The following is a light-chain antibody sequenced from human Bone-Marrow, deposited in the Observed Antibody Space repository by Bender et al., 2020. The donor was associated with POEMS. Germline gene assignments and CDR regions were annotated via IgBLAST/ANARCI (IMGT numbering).Light chain of an antibody. CDR1: SSDVGAYDL. CDR3: CSYAGSYTYV. J-gene: IGLJ1*01. V-gene: IGLV2-23*01. Sequence: QSALAQPASVSGSPGQSISISCTGTSSDVGAYDLVSWYQQHPGKAPQLIIYEDSKRPSGVSNRFSGSKSGNTASLTLSGLQAEDEADYYCCSYAGSYTYVFGTGTKVTVL. CDR2: EDS.